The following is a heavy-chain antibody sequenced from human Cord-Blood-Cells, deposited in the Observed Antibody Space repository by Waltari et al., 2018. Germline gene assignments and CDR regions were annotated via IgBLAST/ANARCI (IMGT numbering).Heavy chain of an antibody. CDR1: GFTFSSYA. CDR2: IRGSGGST. D-gene: IGHD7-27*01. J-gene: IGHJ4*02. CDR3: ANSADTGDVDYFDY. V-gene: IGHV3-23*01. Sequence: EVQLLESGGGLVQPGGSLRLSCAASGFTFSSYAMSWVRQAPGKGLEGVAAIRGSGGSTYYADSVKGRFTIPRDKSKNTLYLQMNSLRAEDTAVYYCANSADTGDVDYFDYWGQGTLVTVSS.